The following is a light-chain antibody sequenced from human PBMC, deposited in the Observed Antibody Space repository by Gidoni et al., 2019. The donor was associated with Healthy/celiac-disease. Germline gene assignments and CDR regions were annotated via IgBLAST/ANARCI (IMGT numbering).Light chain of an antibody. CDR3: QQSFSAFPT. V-gene: IGKV1-39*01. J-gene: IGKJ4*01. Sequence: DIQMTPSPSSLSASVGDRVTITCRASQSISSYLNWYQQKPGRAPKLLIYAASNLHGGVPSRFSGSGSGTDFTLTISSLPPEDFATYYCQQSFSAFPTFGGGTKVEI. CDR1: QSISSY. CDR2: AAS.